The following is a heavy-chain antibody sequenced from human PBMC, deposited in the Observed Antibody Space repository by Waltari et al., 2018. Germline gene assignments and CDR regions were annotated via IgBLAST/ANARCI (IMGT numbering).Heavy chain of an antibody. J-gene: IGHJ4*02. D-gene: IGHD1-26*01. CDR3: ARGSGVGAHSRCFDY. Sequence: EVPLVESGGGLVQPGGSLRLPCAASGFTFIIYNMNWVRQAPGKGLEWVSYSSSSGSSIYYADPVKGRSTISRDNAKKSLYLQMNSLRAEDTAVYYCARGSGVGAHSRCFDYWGQGTLVTVSS. CDR1: GFTFIIYN. CDR2: SSSSGSSI. V-gene: IGHV3-48*04.